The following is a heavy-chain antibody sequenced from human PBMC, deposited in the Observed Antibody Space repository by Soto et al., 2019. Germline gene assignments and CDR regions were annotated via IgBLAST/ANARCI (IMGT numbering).Heavy chain of an antibody. Sequence: ASVKVSCKASGYTFTSYGISWVRQAPGQGLEWMGWISAYNGNTNYAQKLRGRVTMTTDTSTSTAYMELRSLRSDDTAVYYCARHTIFGVVLAPSDPWGQGTLVTVSS. V-gene: IGHV1-18*01. D-gene: IGHD3-3*01. CDR2: ISAYNGNT. CDR1: GYTFTSYG. J-gene: IGHJ5*02. CDR3: ARHTIFGVVLAPSDP.